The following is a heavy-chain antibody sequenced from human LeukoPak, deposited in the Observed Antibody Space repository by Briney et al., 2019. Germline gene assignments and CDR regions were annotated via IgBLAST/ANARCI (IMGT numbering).Heavy chain of an antibody. J-gene: IGHJ4*02. Sequence: GGSLRLSCSASGFSFSSYAIHWVRQAPGKGLEYVSGISSSGGSTYYADSVKGRFTISRDNSKNTLYLQMNSLRAEDSAVYYCAKSRVRGVYYFDYWGQGTLVTVSS. V-gene: IGHV3-64*04. CDR1: GFSFSSYA. D-gene: IGHD3-10*02. CDR3: AKSRVRGVYYFDY. CDR2: ISSSGGST.